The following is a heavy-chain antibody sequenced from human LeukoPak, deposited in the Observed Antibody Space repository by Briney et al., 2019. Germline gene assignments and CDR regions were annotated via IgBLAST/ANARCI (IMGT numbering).Heavy chain of an antibody. V-gene: IGHV3-66*01. CDR2: IFASGTT. CDR1: GFTFSSYA. CDR3: AREYWGAFGS. J-gene: IGHJ4*02. Sequence: HAGGSLRLSCGASGFTFSSYAMSWVRQAPGKGLEWVSAIFASGTTYYADSVRGRFTVSRDNPKNTLFLQMNSLRAEDTAVYYCAREYWGAFGSWGQGTLVTVSS. D-gene: IGHD7-27*01.